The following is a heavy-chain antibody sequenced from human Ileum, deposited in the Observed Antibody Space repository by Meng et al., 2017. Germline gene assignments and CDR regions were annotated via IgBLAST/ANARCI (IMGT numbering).Heavy chain of an antibody. CDR3: VGEVGPRDFDN. Sequence: HLHQWGVGLLKPWETLSLTVAVYCGSFSGYYWSWIRQPPGKGLEWIGEINHSGSTNYNPSLKSRVTISVDTSKNQFSLKLSSVTAADTTVYYCVGEVGPRDFDNWGQGILVTVSS. CDR1: CGSFSGYY. D-gene: IGHD3-16*01. V-gene: IGHV4-34*01. J-gene: IGHJ4*02. CDR2: INHSGST.